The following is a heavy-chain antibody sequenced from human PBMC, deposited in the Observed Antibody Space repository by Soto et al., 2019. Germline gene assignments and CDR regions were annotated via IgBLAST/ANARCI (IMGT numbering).Heavy chain of an antibody. Sequence: GASVKVSCKVFGYTFSTYGLSWVRQAPGQGLEWMGWVSPYNGNTYYAPGLQGRVTMTTDASTNTAYMSLRSLRSDDTAIYYCVRGGILEANRPYYYYGLDAWGQGTPVTVSS. D-gene: IGHD1-1*01. J-gene: IGHJ6*02. CDR1: GYTFSTYG. V-gene: IGHV1-18*01. CDR2: VSPYNGNT. CDR3: VRGGILEANRPYYYYGLDA.